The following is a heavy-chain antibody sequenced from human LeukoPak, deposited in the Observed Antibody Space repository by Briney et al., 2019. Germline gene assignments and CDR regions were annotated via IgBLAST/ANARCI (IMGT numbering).Heavy chain of an antibody. D-gene: IGHD2-21*01. CDR2: IYHGGST. CDR1: GDSVNSDGYS. V-gene: IGHV4-30-2*01. CDR3: ATRGIGVGWFDP. Sequence: SETLSLTCAVSGDSVNSDGYSWSWIRQPPGKGLEWIGYIYHGGSTYYNPSLKSRVTISIDRSKNQFSLRLNSVTAADTAVYYCATRGIGVGWFDPWGQGTLVTVSS. J-gene: IGHJ5*02.